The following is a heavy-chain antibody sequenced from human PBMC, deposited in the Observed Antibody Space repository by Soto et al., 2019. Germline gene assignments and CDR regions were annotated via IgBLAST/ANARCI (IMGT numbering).Heavy chain of an antibody. Sequence: ASVKVSCKASGYTFTSYAMHWVRQAPGQRLEWMGWINAGNGNTKYSQKLQGRVTITRDTSASTAYTELSSLRSEDTAVYYCASQRGTDYMTILDYWGQGTLVTVSS. J-gene: IGHJ4*02. CDR2: INAGNGNT. D-gene: IGHD5-12*01. CDR3: ASQRGTDYMTILDY. V-gene: IGHV1-3*01. CDR1: GYTFTSYA.